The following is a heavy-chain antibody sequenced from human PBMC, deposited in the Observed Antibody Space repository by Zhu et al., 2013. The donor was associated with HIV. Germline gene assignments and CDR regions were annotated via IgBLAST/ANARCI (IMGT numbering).Heavy chain of an antibody. CDR2: INGSGGST. V-gene: IGHV3-23*01. Sequence: VQLLESGGGLVQPGGSLRLSCVVSGISFRSYVMTWVRQSPGKGLEWVSEINGSGGSTEYADFVKGRFSISRDNSQNTLYLQMDNLRVEDTAVYYCEGRKYPFDYWGQGALVIVSS. D-gene: IGHD2-2*02. J-gene: IGHJ4*02. CDR3: EGRKYPFDY. CDR1: GISFRSYV.